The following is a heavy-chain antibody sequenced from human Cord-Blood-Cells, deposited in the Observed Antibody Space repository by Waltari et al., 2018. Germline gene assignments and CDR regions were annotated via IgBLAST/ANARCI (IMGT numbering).Heavy chain of an antibody. J-gene: IGHJ5*02. V-gene: IGHV1-2*02. CDR2: INPNSCGT. CDR1: GYTFTGYY. Sequence: QVQLVQSGAEVKKPGASVKVSCKASGYTFTGYYMHWVRQAPGQGLEWKGWINPNSCGTNYAQKFQGRVTMTRDTSISTAYMALSRLRSDDTAVYYCARDPTPYSSSWFNWFDPWGQGTLVTVSS. D-gene: IGHD6-13*01. CDR3: ARDPTPYSSSWFNWFDP.